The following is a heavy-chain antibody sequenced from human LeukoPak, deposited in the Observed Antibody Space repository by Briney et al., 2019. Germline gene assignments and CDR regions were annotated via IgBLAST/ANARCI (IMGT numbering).Heavy chain of an antibody. J-gene: IGHJ4*02. V-gene: IGHV1-18*01. Sequence: ASVKVSCKASGHTFTSYGISWVRQAPGQGLEWMGWISAYNGNTNYAQKLQGRVTITADESTSTAYMELSSLRSEDTAVYYCARGREVLRYFDWLLYPNYWGQGTLVTVSS. D-gene: IGHD3-9*01. CDR1: GHTFTSYG. CDR2: ISAYNGNT. CDR3: ARGREVLRYFDWLLYPNY.